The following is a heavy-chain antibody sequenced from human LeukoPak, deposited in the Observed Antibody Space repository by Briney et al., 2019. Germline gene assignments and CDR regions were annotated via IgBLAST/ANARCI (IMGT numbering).Heavy chain of an antibody. CDR2: IKSKTDGGTT. CDR3: TTVWNCGGDCSDAFDI. Sequence: GGSLRLSCAASGFSFRNAWMSWVRQAPGKGLEWVGRIKSKTDGGTTDYAAPVKGRFTISRDDSKNTLYLQMNSLKTEDTAVYYCTTVWNCGGDCSDAFDIWGQGTMVTDSS. J-gene: IGHJ3*02. CDR1: GFSFRNAW. V-gene: IGHV3-15*01. D-gene: IGHD2-21*02.